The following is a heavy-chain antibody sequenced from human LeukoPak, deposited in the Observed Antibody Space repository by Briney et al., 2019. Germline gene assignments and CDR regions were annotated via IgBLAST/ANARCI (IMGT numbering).Heavy chain of an antibody. CDR1: GFTLSTYS. CDR3: ARGGVGLIIIPGWEYDYYGMDV. Sequence: PGGPLRLSCAASGFTLSTYSMNWVRQAPGKGLEWVSSISSSGSYMFYVDSVKGRFTISRDNAKNSLYLQMNSLRAEDTAVYYCARGGVGLIIIPGWEYDYYGMDVWGQGTTVTVS. V-gene: IGHV3-21*01. J-gene: IGHJ6*02. CDR2: ISSSGSYM. D-gene: IGHD3/OR15-3a*01.